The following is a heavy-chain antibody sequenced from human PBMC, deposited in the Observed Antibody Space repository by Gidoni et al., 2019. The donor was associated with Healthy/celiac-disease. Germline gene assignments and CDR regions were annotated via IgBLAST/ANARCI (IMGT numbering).Heavy chain of an antibody. D-gene: IGHD3-10*01. V-gene: IGHV4-59*08. CDR3: ARHGGGRFGELRGGLPNWFDP. CDR2: IYYSGST. CDR1: GGSISSYY. Sequence: QVQLQESGPGLVKPSETLSLTCTVSGGSISSYYWSWIRQPPGKGLEWIGYIYYSGSTNYNPSLKSRVTISVDTSKNQFSLKLSSVTAADTAVYYCARHGGGRFGELRGGLPNWFDPWGQGTLVTVSS. J-gene: IGHJ5*02.